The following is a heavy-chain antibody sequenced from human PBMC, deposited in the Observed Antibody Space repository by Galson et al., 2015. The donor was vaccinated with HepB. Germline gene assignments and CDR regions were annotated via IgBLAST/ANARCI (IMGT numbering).Heavy chain of an antibody. CDR3: AREELATRWKSYGTYYYFYYIDV. Sequence: SLRLSCASSGFTFSSYWMTWVRQAPGRGLEWVANIKDDGSESFYVDSVEGRFAISRDNAKSSLYLQMNNLRADDTAVYYCAREELATRWKSYGTYYYFYYIDVWGQGITVTVSS. D-gene: IGHD3-16*01. CDR2: IKDDGSES. CDR1: GFTFSSYW. J-gene: IGHJ6*02. V-gene: IGHV3-7*01.